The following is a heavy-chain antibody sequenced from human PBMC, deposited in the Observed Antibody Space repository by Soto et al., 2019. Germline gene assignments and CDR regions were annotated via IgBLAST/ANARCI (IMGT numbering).Heavy chain of an antibody. V-gene: IGHV4-4*02. D-gene: IGHD6-13*01. J-gene: IGHJ4*02. CDR3: APLRYSSSWYYFDY. CDR1: GGSISSSNW. Sequence: QVQLQESGPGLVKPSGTLSLTCAVSGGSISSSNWWSWVRQPPGKGLEWIGEIYHSGSTNYNPSLKRRVPIAVDKSKNHLSLELSSVTAADTAVYYCAPLRYSSSWYYFDYWGQGTLVTVSS. CDR2: IYHSGST.